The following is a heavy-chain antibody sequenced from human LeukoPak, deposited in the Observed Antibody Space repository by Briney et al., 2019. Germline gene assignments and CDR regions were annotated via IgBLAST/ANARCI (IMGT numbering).Heavy chain of an antibody. Sequence: GGSLRLSCAASGFTFDDYTMHWVRQAPGKGLEWVAFIRYDGSNKYYADSVKGRFTISRDNSKNTLYLQMNSLRAEDTAVYYCARRWSFDYWGQGTLLTVSS. V-gene: IGHV3-30*02. D-gene: IGHD4-23*01. J-gene: IGHJ4*02. CDR1: GFTFDDYT. CDR2: IRYDGSNK. CDR3: ARRWSFDY.